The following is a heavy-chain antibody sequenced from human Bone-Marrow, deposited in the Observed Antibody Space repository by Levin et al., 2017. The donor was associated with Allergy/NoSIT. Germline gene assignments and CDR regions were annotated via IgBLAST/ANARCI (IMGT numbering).Heavy chain of an antibody. V-gene: IGHV3-15*01. CDR2: IKSKGGGGTA. CDR1: GFSFKHAW. J-gene: IGHJ4*02. D-gene: IGHD2-15*01. Sequence: GESLKISCTASGFSFKHAWMTWVRQAPGKGLEWVGLIKSKGGGGTAHYSAPVKGRFTISRDDSMNTLYLQLNSLKTEDTAVYYCSKVRSDSCYSLESWGQGTQVTVSS. CDR3: SKVRSDSCYSLES.